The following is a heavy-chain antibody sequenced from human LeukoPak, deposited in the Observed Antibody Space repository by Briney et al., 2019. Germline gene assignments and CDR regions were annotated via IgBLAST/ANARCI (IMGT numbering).Heavy chain of an antibody. Sequence: SGASLRLSCTASDFTFSIYWMSWVRQDPGRGLEWVANINQPGTEQYYVDSVNGRFTISRDNAKNLLYLQMNSRRAEDTAVYYCARSPATGTVDYWGQGTLVTVSS. J-gene: IGHJ4*02. CDR1: DFTFSIYW. V-gene: IGHV3-7*01. CDR3: ARSPATGTVDY. D-gene: IGHD1-1*01. CDR2: INQPGTEQ.